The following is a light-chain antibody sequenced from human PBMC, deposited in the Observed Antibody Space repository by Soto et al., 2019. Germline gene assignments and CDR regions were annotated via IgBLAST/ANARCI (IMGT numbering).Light chain of an antibody. V-gene: IGKV1-5*01. CDR1: QSISSW. Sequence: DIQMTQSPSSLSASVGDRVTITCRASQSISSWLAWYQDKPGKALKLRTYEASILERGVPSSFSGSGPGKESILTTRSLQPEDVETYYAKKNNIYWPFGKGTK. CDR2: EAS. J-gene: IGKJ1*01. CDR3: KKNNIYWP.